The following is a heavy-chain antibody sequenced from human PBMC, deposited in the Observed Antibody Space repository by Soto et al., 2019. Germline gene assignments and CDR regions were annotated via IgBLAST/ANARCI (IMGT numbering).Heavy chain of an antibody. V-gene: IGHV4-31*03. CDR1: GGSISSGGYY. J-gene: IGHJ4*02. Sequence: SETLSLTCTVSGGSISSGGYYWSWIRQHPGKGLEWIGYIYYSGSTYYNPSLKSRVTISVDTSKNQFSLKLSSVTAADTAVYYCARQGRQQLAFDYWGQGTLVTVSS. CDR3: ARQGRQQLAFDY. CDR2: IYYSGST. D-gene: IGHD6-13*01.